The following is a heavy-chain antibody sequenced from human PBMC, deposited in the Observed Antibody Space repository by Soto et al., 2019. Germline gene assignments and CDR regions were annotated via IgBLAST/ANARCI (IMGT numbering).Heavy chain of an antibody. CDR2: MFYGVST. CDR1: GSSLNRSGYY. J-gene: IGHJ4*02. V-gene: IGHV4-39*01. Sequence: TQSLTCPVSGSSLNRSGYYWGWIRQPPGKGLEWIGSMFYGVSTYYNPSLKSRVTVSVDTSKNQFSLNLRSVTAADTAVYYCARLPSRHWVDDWGQGTLVTISS. D-gene: IGHD3-16*01. CDR3: ARLPSRHWVDD.